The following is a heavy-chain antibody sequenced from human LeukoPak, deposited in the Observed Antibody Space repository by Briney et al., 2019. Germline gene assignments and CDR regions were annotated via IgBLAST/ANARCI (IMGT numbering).Heavy chain of an antibody. CDR1: GFTFSSYW. V-gene: IGHV3-7*03. Sequence: GGSLRLSCAASGFTFSSYWMSWVRQAPGKGLEWVANTKQDGSEKYYVDSVKGRFTISRDNSRNTLYLQMHSLRVEDTAVYYCAKDRPYISSWYGCSTPWGQGTLVTVSS. D-gene: IGHD2-2*01. CDR3: AKDRPYISSWYGCSTP. CDR2: TKQDGSEK. J-gene: IGHJ5*02.